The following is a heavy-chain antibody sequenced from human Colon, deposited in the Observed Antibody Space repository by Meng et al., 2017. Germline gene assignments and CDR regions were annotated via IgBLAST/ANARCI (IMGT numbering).Heavy chain of an antibody. CDR1: GGSVSSPSYY. CDR2: VYYTGSA. Sequence: QVLLQCSGHRLVRPSETLSLTCTLSGGSVSSPSYYWSWIRQTPGKGLEWIGYVYYTGSANYNPSLKSRVTISVDTSKNHFSLNLTSVTAADTAVYYCARGRGSYSSIDFWGQGTLVTVSS. D-gene: IGHD1-26*01. CDR3: ARGRGSYSSIDF. J-gene: IGHJ4*02. V-gene: IGHV4-61*03.